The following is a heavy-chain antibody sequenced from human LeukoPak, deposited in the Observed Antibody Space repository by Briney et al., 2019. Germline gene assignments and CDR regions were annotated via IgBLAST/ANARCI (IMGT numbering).Heavy chain of an antibody. D-gene: IGHD5-18*01. CDR1: GFTFSSYS. V-gene: IGHV3-21*04. J-gene: IGHJ4*02. Sequence: GGSLRLSCAASGFTFSSYSMNWVRQAPGKGLEWVSSISSSSSYIYYADSVKGRFTISRDNSKNTLYLQMTSLRAEDAAVYYCAKGPRALGHSTHRFDSWGQGTLVTVSS. CDR2: ISSSSSYI. CDR3: AKGPRALGHSTHRFDS.